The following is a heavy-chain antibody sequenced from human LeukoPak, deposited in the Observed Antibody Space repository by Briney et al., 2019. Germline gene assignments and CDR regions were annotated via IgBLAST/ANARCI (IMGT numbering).Heavy chain of an antibody. Sequence: SVTVSCKASGGTFSSYAISWVRQAPGQGLEWMGRIIPILGIANYAQKFQGRVTITADKSTSTAYMELSSLRSEDTAVYYCARAYGSGSYELDYWGQGTLVTVSS. CDR2: IIPILGIA. D-gene: IGHD3-10*01. J-gene: IGHJ4*02. CDR1: GGTFSSYA. V-gene: IGHV1-69*04. CDR3: ARAYGSGSYELDY.